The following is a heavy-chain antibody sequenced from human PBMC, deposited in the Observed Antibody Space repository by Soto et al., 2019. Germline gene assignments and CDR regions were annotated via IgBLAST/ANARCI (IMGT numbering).Heavy chain of an antibody. V-gene: IGHV4-59*01. Sequence: SETLSLTCTVYGGSINNYYWSWIRQPPGKGLEWIGYIYNSGSTKYNPSLKSRVTISVDTSKNQFSLKLSSVTAADTAVYNCARVGDYGHYDAFDIWGQGTMVTVSS. CDR2: IYNSGST. CDR3: ARVGDYGHYDAFDI. D-gene: IGHD4-17*01. CDR1: GGSINNYY. J-gene: IGHJ3*02.